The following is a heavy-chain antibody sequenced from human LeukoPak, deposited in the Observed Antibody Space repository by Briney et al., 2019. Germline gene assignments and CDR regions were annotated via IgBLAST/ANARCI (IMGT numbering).Heavy chain of an antibody. J-gene: IGHJ4*02. CDR3: SRDGDRPGNSNFDY. CDR1: GFTFRDYA. V-gene: IGHV3-49*04. Sequence: GGSLRLSCTASGFTFRDYAMSWVRQAPGKGLEWVGFIRSKTYSGTTEYAASVKGRFTISRDDSKSIAYLQMNSLKTEDTAVYYCSRDGDRPGNSNFDYWGQGTLVTVSS. CDR2: IRSKTYSGTT. D-gene: IGHD2-21*01.